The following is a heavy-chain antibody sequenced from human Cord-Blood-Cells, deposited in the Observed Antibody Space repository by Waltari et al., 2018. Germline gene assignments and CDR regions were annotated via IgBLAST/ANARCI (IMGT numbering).Heavy chain of an antibody. V-gene: IGHV4-61*01. CDR2: IYYSGST. CDR1: GGSVRSGSYY. D-gene: IGHD1-26*01. Sequence: QVQLQESGPGLVKPSETLSLTCTVSGGSVRSGSYYWCWIRQPPGKGLEWIGYIYYSGSTNYNPALKSRFTISVDTSKNQFSLKLSSVTAADTAVYYCARDSGNWYFDLWGRGTLVTVSS. J-gene: IGHJ2*01. CDR3: ARDSGNWYFDL.